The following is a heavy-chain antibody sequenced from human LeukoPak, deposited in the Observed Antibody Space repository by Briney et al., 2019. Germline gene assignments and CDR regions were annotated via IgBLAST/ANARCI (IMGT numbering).Heavy chain of an antibody. V-gene: IGHV1-69*13. Sequence: GASVKVSCKASGGTFSSYAISWVRQAPGQGLEWMGGIIPIFGTANYAQKFQGRVTITADESTSTAYMELSSLRSEDTAVYYCASGGYSYERFDPWGQGTLVTVSS. CDR2: IIPIFGTA. CDR1: GGTFSSYA. D-gene: IGHD5-18*01. J-gene: IGHJ5*02. CDR3: ASGGYSYERFDP.